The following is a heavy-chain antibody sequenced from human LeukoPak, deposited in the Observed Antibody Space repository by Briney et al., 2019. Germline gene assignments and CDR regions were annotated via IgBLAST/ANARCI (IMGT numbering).Heavy chain of an antibody. CDR3: AKDAVGGTAYYFDC. J-gene: IGHJ4*02. D-gene: IGHD1-26*01. Sequence: PGGSLRLSCAASGFTFTNYAMSWVRQAPGKRLEWLSAISSSGDTYYADSVRGRFTISRDNSKNTLYLQMNRLRAEDTAVYYCAKDAVGGTAYYFDCWGQGTLVSVSS. V-gene: IGHV3-23*01. CDR1: GFTFTNYA. CDR2: ISSSGDT.